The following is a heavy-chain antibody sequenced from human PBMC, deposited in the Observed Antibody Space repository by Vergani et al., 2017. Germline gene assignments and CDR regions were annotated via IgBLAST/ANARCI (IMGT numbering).Heavy chain of an antibody. V-gene: IGHV3-30*02. CDR2: IGYDGRIK. J-gene: IGHJ6*02. CDR1: GFSFNTYG. D-gene: IGHD3-22*01. CDR3: AKTFYYDVSGPFVYYYYNMDV. Sequence: QVQLVETGGGVVQPGGSLRLYCATSGFSFNTYGAHWVRQAPGKGLEWVAFIGYDGRIKYNVDSVKGRFTISRDDSKNTLYLQMNSLRAEDTAVYYCAKTFYYDVSGPFVYYYYNMDVWGQGTTVTVSS.